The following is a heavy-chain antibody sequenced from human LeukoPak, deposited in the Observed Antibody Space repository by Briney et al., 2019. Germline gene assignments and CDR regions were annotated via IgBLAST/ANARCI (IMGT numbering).Heavy chain of an antibody. CDR1: GGSFSGYY. CDR2: IKHSGST. CDR3: ARTHYYMDV. V-gene: IGHV4-34*01. J-gene: IGHJ6*03. Sequence: SETLSLTCAVYGGSFSGYYWSWIRQPPGKGLEWIGEIKHSGSTNYNPSLKSRVTISVDTSKNQFSLKLSSVTAADTAVYYCARTHYYMDVWGKGTTVTVSS.